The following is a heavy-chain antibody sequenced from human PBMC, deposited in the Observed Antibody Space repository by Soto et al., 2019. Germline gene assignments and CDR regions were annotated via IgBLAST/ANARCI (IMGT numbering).Heavy chain of an antibody. CDR2: IYYSGST. CDR3: ARLRWGEMRSVDY. CDR1: GGSISSSSYY. D-gene: IGHD3-16*01. V-gene: IGHV4-39*01. J-gene: IGHJ4*02. Sequence: SETLSLTCTVSGGSISSSSYYWGWIRQPPGKGLEWIGSIYYSGSTYYNPSLKGRVTISVDTSKNQFSLKLSSVTAADTAVYYCARLRWGEMRSVDYWGQGTLVTVSS.